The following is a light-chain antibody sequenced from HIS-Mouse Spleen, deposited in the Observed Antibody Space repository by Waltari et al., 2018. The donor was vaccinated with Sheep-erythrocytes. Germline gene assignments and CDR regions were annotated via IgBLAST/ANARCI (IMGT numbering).Light chain of an antibody. CDR3: QVWDSSSDHYV. J-gene: IGLJ1*01. V-gene: IGLV3-21*02. Sequence: SYVLTQPPSVSVAPGQTARITCGGNNIGSKSVHWYQQKPGQAPVLVVYDDSDRPSGIPERVSGSNSGNADTLTVSRVEAGDEAGYYCQVWDSSSDHYVFGTGTKVTVL. CDR2: DDS. CDR1: NIGSKS.